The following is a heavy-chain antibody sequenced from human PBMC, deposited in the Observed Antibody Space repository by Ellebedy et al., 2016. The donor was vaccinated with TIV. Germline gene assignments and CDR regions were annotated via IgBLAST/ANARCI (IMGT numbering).Heavy chain of an antibody. J-gene: IGHJ6*03. Sequence: SETLSLTXTVSGGSISSGSYYWSWIRQPAGKGLEWIGRIYRSGSTNYNPSLKSRVTMSVDTSKNQFSLKLSSLTAADTAVYFCARAVLSSGDCDYYSYYYMDVWGKGTTVTVSS. V-gene: IGHV4-61*02. CDR2: IYRSGST. CDR3: ARAVLSSGDCDYYSYYYMDV. D-gene: IGHD2-21*01. CDR1: GGSISSGSYY.